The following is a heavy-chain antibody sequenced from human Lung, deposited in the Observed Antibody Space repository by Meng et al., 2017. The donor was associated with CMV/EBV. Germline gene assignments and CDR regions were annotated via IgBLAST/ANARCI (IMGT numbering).Heavy chain of an antibody. CDR3: ARDVGPHYGYGMDV. CDR2: ISTYNGDT. D-gene: IGHD2-15*01. CDR1: GYTFGTDG. Sequence: SVXVSXXASGYTFGTDGISWGRQAPGQGLEWMGWISTYNGDTYSVQKIQGRVSMTTDTSTNTAYMEVRSLRLDDTAVYYCARDVGPHYGYGMDVWGQGNTVXVSS. J-gene: IGHJ6*02. V-gene: IGHV1-18*04.